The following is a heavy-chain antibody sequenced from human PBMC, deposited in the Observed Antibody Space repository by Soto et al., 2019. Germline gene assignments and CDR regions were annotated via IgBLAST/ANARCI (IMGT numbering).Heavy chain of an antibody. CDR3: AREEGWLRFNYYYYGMDV. Sequence: QVQLVQSGAEVKKPGASVKVSCKASGYTFTSYGISWVRQAPGQGLEWMGWISAYNGNTNYAQKLQGRVTMTTDTSTSTAYIELRSLRSDDTAVYYCAREEGWLRFNYYYYGMDVWGQGTTVTVSS. CDR1: GYTFTSYG. CDR2: ISAYNGNT. J-gene: IGHJ6*02. V-gene: IGHV1-18*01. D-gene: IGHD5-12*01.